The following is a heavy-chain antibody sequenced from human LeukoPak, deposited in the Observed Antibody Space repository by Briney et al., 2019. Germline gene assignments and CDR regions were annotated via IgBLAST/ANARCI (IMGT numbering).Heavy chain of an antibody. CDR2: INPNSGGT. CDR3: ARGLRLGELSFIRYRWFDP. V-gene: IGHV1-2*02. CDR1: GYTFTCYY. J-gene: IGHJ5*02. D-gene: IGHD3-16*02. Sequence: ASVKVSCKSSGYTFTCYYMHWVRQAPGQGLEWMGWINPNSGGTNYAQKFQGRVTMTRDTSISTAYMELSRLRSDDTAVYYCARGLRLGELSFIRYRWFDPWGQGTLVTVSS.